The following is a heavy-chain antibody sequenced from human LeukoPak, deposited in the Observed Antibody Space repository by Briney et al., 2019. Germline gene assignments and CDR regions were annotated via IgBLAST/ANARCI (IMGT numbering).Heavy chain of an antibody. CDR3: AKDTLSSSSWYGRQRDACDI. Sequence: GGSLRLPCAASGFTFSSYAMSGVPQAPGKALEWGSAISGSGCSTYYADSVKGRFTIHRDNSKNTLYLQMNSVRAEDTALYYCAKDTLSSSSWYGRQRDACDIWGQETMVTVSS. D-gene: IGHD6-13*01. V-gene: IGHV3-23*01. J-gene: IGHJ3*02. CDR2: ISGSGCST. CDR1: GFTFSSYA.